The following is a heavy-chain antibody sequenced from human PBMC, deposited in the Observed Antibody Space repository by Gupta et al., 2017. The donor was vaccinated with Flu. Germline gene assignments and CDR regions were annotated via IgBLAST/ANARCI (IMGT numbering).Heavy chain of an antibody. CDR3: ARARGTSGRTGYMDV. V-gene: IGHV3-13*01. CDR2: IGTSGDT. J-gene: IGHJ6*03. D-gene: IGHD1-1*01. Sequence: RHRKGKGLEWVSGIGTSGDTYNADSVEGRFTISRDNGKNSLYLQMNSLRVGDTAVYYCARARGTSGRTGYMDVWGKGTTVSVSS.